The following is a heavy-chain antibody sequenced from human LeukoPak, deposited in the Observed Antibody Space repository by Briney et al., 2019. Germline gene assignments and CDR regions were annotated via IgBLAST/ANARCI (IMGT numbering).Heavy chain of an antibody. Sequence: GESLKISCKGSGYSFTSYWIGWVRQMPGKGLEWMGIIYPGDSDTRYSPSFQGQVTISADKSISTAYLQWSSLKASDTAMYYCPRRNYYYDSSGYYYDYWGQGTLVTVSS. V-gene: IGHV5-51*01. J-gene: IGHJ4*02. D-gene: IGHD3-22*01. CDR2: IYPGDSDT. CDR1: GYSFTSYW. CDR3: PRRNYYYDSSGYYYDY.